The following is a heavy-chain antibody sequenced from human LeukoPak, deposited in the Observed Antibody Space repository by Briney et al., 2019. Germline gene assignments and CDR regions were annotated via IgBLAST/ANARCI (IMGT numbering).Heavy chain of an antibody. CDR3: ARSWWGTDWSLYDNWFDP. D-gene: IGHD3/OR15-3a*01. V-gene: IGHV3-9*01. CDR1: RFTFADYA. CDR2: LSWNSNSI. Sequence: GGSLRLSCAASRFTFADYAMHWVRQAPGKGLEWVSGLSWNSNSIGYADSVKGRFTISRDNAKNSLYLQMNSLRPEDTAFYYCARSWWGTDWSLYDNWFDPWGQGTLVTVSS. J-gene: IGHJ5*02.